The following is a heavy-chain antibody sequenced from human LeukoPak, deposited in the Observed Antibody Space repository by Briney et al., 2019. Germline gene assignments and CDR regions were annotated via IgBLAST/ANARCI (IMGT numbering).Heavy chain of an antibody. J-gene: IGHJ5*02. CDR3: ARHHRDGCTDP. V-gene: IGHV4-39*01. CDR2: IYYDGST. CDR1: GGFFSITNYY. D-gene: IGHD5-24*01. Sequence: SETLSPTCTVSGGFFSITNYYWTLIRQPPGKGLEWIGSIYYDGSTYYYPSLKSRVTISADTSKNQFSLKLSSVTAADTAVYFCARHHRDGCTDPWGQGILVTVSS.